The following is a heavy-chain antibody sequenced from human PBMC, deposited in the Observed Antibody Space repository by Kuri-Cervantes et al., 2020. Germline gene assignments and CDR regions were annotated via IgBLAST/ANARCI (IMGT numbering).Heavy chain of an antibody. CDR2: IRDDGREK. V-gene: IGHV3-7*03. CDR1: GFSFDSYS. CDR3: ARDWAGKDF. Sequence: GESLKISCAASGFSFDSYSMNWVRQAPGKGLEWVANIRDDGREKYCADSVEGRFTISRDNAKNSLHLQMNSLRVEDTAMYYCARDWAGKDFWGQGTLVTVSS. J-gene: IGHJ4*02. D-gene: IGHD6-19*01.